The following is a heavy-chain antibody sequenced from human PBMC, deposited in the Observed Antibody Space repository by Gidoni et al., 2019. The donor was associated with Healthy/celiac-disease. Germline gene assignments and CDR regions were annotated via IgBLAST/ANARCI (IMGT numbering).Heavy chain of an antibody. V-gene: IGHV4-61*02. CDR2: IYTSGST. CDR3: AGALAIAAAGPPPFDY. Sequence: QVQLQESGPGLVKPSQTLSLTCTVSGGSISSGSYYWSWSRQPAGKGLEWIGRIYTSGSTNYNPSLKSRVTILVDTSKNQFSLKLISVTAADTAVYYCAGALAIAAAGPPPFDYWGQGTLVTVSS. D-gene: IGHD6-13*01. J-gene: IGHJ4*02. CDR1: GGSISSGSYY.